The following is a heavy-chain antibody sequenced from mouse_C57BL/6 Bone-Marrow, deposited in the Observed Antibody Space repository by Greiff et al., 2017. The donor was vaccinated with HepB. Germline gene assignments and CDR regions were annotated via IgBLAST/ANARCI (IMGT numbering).Heavy chain of an antibody. CDR3: ADDGYYEVMDY. D-gene: IGHD2-3*01. Sequence: EVKLVESGGGLVKPGGSLKLSCAASGFTFSDYGMHWVRQAREKGLEWVAYISSGSSTIYYADTVKGRFTISRDNAKNTLFLQMTSLRSEDTAMYYCADDGYYEVMDYWGQGTSVTVSS. CDR2: ISSGSSTI. CDR1: GFTFSDYG. J-gene: IGHJ4*01. V-gene: IGHV5-17*01.